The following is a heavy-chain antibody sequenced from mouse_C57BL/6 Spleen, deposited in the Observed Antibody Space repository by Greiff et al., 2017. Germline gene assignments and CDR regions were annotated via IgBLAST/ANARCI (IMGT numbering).Heavy chain of an antibody. CDR2: ISSGSSTI. CDR1: GFTFSDYG. V-gene: IGHV5-17*01. J-gene: IGHJ4*01. CDR3: ARYYDYYSMDY. D-gene: IGHD1-1*02. Sequence: EVKVVESGGGLVKPGGSLKLSCAASGFTFSDYGMHWVRQAPEKGLEWVAYISSGSSTIYYADTVTGRFTISRDNATNTLFLQMTSRRSEDTAMYYCARYYDYYSMDYWGQGTSVTVSS.